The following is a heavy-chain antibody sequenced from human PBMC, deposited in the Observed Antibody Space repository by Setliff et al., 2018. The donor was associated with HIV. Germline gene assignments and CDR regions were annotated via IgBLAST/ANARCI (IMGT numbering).Heavy chain of an antibody. D-gene: IGHD5-12*01. J-gene: IGHJ6*03. Sequence: SETLSLTCAVYGGSFSEYYWSWIRQSPGKGLEWIGEINHSGSTHYNPPLKSRATICVDTSKNQFSLRLNSVTAADTAVYYCARGATLLPGYSDRWEYFYMDVWGKGTTVTVSS. CDR3: ARGATLLPGYSDRWEYFYMDV. CDR2: INHSGST. V-gene: IGHV4-34*01. CDR1: GGSFSEYY.